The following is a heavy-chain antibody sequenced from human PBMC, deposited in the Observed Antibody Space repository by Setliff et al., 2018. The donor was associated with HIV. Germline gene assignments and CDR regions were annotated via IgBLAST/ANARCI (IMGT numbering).Heavy chain of an antibody. J-gene: IGHJ4*02. D-gene: IGHD5-12*01. CDR1: GFTFDRFW. CDR2: VNRDGSST. V-gene: IGHV3-74*01. CDR3: HSGYDTEEQSYFDY. Sequence: GASVKVSCAASGFTFDRFWMHWVRQAPGKGLVWVSRVNRDGSSTTYADSVKDRFTISRDNAKNTLYLQMNSLRAEDTGVYYCHSGYDTEEQSYFDYWGQGALVTVSS.